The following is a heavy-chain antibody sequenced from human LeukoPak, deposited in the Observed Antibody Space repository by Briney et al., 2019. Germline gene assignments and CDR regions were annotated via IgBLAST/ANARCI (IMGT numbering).Heavy chain of an antibody. V-gene: IGHV1-46*03. Sequence: ASVKVSCKASGYTFTSYYMHWVPQAPGQGLDWIGIINPSGGSTSYAQKFQGRVTMPRDTSTSTVYMELSSLRAEDTAVYYCARGGAARLIWFDPWGQGTLVTVSS. CDR3: ARGGAARLIWFDP. D-gene: IGHD6-6*01. CDR2: INPSGGST. J-gene: IGHJ5*02. CDR1: GYTFTSYY.